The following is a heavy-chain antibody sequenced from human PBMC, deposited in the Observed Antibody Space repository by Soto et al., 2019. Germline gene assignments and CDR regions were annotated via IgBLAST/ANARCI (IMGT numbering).Heavy chain of an antibody. J-gene: IGHJ4*02. CDR3: AQERTRHFDY. CDR1: GFTFSSCG. CDR2: ISYDGNNK. V-gene: IGHV3-30*18. D-gene: IGHD1-1*01. Sequence: GGSLRLSCAASGFTFSSCGMHWVRHAPGKGLEWVAVISYDGNNKYYADSVKGRLTISRDNSKNTVSLQMNSFRGEDTAVYYCAQERTRHFDYWGQGIPVTVSS.